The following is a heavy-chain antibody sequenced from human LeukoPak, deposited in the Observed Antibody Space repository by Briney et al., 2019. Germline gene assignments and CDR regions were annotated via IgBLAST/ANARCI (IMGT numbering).Heavy chain of an antibody. Sequence: GASVKVSCKASGYTFTSYDINRVREATGQGLEWKGCTNPNSGNTGYAQKFQGRVTMTRNTSISTAYMELSSLRSEDTAVYYCARARPGYSSSWYRYWFDPWGQGTLVTVSS. CDR2: TNPNSGNT. J-gene: IGHJ5*02. V-gene: IGHV1-8*01. CDR1: GYTFTSYD. D-gene: IGHD6-13*01. CDR3: ARARPGYSSSWYRYWFDP.